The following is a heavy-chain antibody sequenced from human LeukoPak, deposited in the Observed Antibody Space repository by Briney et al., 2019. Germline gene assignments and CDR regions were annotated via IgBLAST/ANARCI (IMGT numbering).Heavy chain of an antibody. Sequence: GGSLRLSCAASGFTFSSYAMSWVRQAPGKGLEWVSAISGSGGSTYYADSVKGRFTISRDNSKNTLYLQMNSLRAEDTAVYYCAKDYSSSWPYYYYYYMDVWGKGTTVTVSS. V-gene: IGHV3-23*01. CDR2: ISGSGGST. D-gene: IGHD6-13*01. J-gene: IGHJ6*03. CDR1: GFTFSSYA. CDR3: AKDYSSSWPYYYYYYMDV.